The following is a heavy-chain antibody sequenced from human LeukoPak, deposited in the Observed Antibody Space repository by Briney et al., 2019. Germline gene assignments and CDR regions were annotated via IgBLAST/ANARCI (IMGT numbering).Heavy chain of an antibody. J-gene: IGHJ3*02. CDR2: FDPEDGET. CDR3: ATRDSSEDAFDI. D-gene: IGHD2-15*01. CDR1: GYTLTELS. Sequence: GASVKVSCTVSGYTLTELSMHWVRQAPGKGLEWMGGFDPEDGETIYAQKFQGRVTMTEDTSTDTAYMELSSLRSEDTAVYYCATRDSSEDAFDIWGQGTMVTVSS. V-gene: IGHV1-24*01.